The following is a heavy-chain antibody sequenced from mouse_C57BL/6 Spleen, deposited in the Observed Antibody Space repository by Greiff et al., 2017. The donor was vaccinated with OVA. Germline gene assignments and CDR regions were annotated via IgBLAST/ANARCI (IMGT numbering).Heavy chain of an antibody. CDR2: ISSGSSTI. CDR3: ARGDGYYRYFDV. J-gene: IGHJ1*03. CDR1: GFTFSDYG. D-gene: IGHD2-3*01. Sequence: EVMLVESGGGLVKPGGSLKLSCAASGFTFSDYGMHWVRQAPEKGLEWVAYISSGSSTIYYADTVKGRFTISRDNAKNTLFLQMTSLRSEDTAMYYCARGDGYYRYFDVWGTGTTVTVSS. V-gene: IGHV5-17*01.